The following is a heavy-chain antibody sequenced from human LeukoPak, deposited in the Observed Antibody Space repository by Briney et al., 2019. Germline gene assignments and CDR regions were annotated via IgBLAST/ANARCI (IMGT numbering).Heavy chain of an antibody. V-gene: IGHV3-7*01. D-gene: IGHD5-12*01. Sequence: GGSLRLSCAASGFTFSSYWMSWVRQAPGKGLEWVANIKQDGSEKYYVDSVKGRFTISRDNAKNSLYLQMNSLRAEDTAVYYCARGSHSGYDWGWFDPWGQGTLVTVSS. CDR3: ARGSHSGYDWGWFDP. CDR1: GFTFSSYW. J-gene: IGHJ5*02. CDR2: IKQDGSEK.